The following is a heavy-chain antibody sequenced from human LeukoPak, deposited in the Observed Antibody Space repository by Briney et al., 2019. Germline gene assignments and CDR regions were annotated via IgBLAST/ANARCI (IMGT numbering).Heavy chain of an antibody. J-gene: IGHJ4*02. CDR2: INHSGST. D-gene: IGHD2-21*01. CDR3: ARDHYSRY. V-gene: IGHV4-34*01. Sequence: SETLSLTCAVYGGSFSGYYWSWIRQPPGKGLEWIGEINHSGSTNYSPSLKSRVTVSVDTSQHQFSLKLTSLTAADTAVYYCARDHYSRYWGQGTLVTVSS. CDR1: GGSFSGYY.